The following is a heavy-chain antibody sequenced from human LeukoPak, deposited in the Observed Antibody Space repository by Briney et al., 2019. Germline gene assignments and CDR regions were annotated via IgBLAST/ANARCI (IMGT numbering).Heavy chain of an antibody. CDR1: GGSFSGYY. CDR3: ARGGGIVVVPAAITNWFDP. CDR2: IHHSGST. Sequence: PSETLSLTCAVYGGSFSGYYWSWLRQPPGKGLEWIGEIHHSGSTNYNPSLKSRVTISVDTSKNQFSLKLSSVTAADTAVYYCARGGGIVVVPAAITNWFDPWGQGTLVTVSS. D-gene: IGHD2-2*01. J-gene: IGHJ5*02. V-gene: IGHV4-34*01.